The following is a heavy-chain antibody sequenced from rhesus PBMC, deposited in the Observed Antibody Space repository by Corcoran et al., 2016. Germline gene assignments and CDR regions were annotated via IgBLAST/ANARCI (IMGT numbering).Heavy chain of an antibody. Sequence: EVQLVQSGAEVKRPGESLKISCKTSGYSFTSSWISWVRQMPGKGLEWMGAIDPSDSDTRYNPSFQGQVNISADKSISTAYLQWSRRKASDTATYYCAKGGWGDLFDYWGQGVLVTVSS. D-gene: IGHD3-34*01. V-gene: IGHV5-20*01. CDR1: GYSFTSSW. CDR3: AKGGWGDLFDY. J-gene: IGHJ4*01. CDR2: IDPSDSDT.